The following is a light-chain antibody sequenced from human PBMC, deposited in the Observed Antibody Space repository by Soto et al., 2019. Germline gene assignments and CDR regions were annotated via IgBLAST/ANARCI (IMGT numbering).Light chain of an antibody. J-gene: IGLJ3*02. Sequence: QSALTQPRSVSGSPGQSVTISCTGSSSDVDGYDFVSWYQQHPGKAPKLMISDVSERPSGVPDRFSGSKSANTASLTISGLQAEDEADYYCCSYAGTYTLVFGGGTKLTVL. CDR1: SSDVDGYDF. CDR3: CSYAGTYTLV. CDR2: DVS. V-gene: IGLV2-11*01.